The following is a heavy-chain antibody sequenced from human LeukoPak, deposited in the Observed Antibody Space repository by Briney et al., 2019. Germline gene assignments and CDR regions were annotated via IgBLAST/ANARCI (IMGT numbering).Heavy chain of an antibody. CDR3: AXPMVTYYYYMDV. CDR2: FDPEDGET. J-gene: IGHJ6*03. V-gene: IGHV1-24*01. D-gene: IGHD5-18*01. CDR1: GSTLTELT. Sequence: SVKXSCKVSGSTLTELTIHWVRQAPGKGPEWMGGFDPEDGETIYAQKFQGRVTMTEDTSTDIAYIELSSLRAEDTAVYYCAXPMVTYYYYMDVWGKGTTVTISS.